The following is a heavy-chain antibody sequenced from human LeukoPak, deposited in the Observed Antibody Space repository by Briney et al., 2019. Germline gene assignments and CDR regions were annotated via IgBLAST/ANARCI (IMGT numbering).Heavy chain of an antibody. Sequence: SETLSLTCTVSGGSISSYYWSWIRQPPGKGPEWIGYIYYSGSTNYNPSLKSRVTISVDTSKNQFSLKLSSVTAADTAVYYCARSGWGAYWYFDLWAVAPWSLSPQ. CDR3: ARSGWGAYWYFDL. J-gene: IGHJ2*01. D-gene: IGHD6-19*01. CDR2: IYYSGST. CDR1: GGSISSYY. V-gene: IGHV4-59*01.